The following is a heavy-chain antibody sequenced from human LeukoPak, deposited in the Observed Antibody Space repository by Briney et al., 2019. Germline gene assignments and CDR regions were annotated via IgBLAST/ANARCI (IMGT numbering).Heavy chain of an antibody. CDR3: ARGLGGYDQFFDY. CDR2: ISSSLSYI. CDR1: GFTFSTYA. Sequence: GGSLRLSCAASGFTFSTYAMNWVRQAPGKGLEWVSSISSSLSYIYYADSVKGRFTISRDNAKNSLYLQMNSLRAEDTAVYYCARGLGGYDQFFDYWGQGTLVTVSS. V-gene: IGHV3-21*01. D-gene: IGHD5-12*01. J-gene: IGHJ4*02.